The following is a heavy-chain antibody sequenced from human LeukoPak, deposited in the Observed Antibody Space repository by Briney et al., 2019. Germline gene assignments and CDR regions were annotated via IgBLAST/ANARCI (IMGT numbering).Heavy chain of an antibody. CDR1: AFTFSSYA. Sequence: GGFLRLSCAASAFTFSSYAMSWVRQAPGKGLEWVSTISSSGSTYYGDSVKGRFTISRDNSKNTLYLQMDSLRAEDTAIYYCAKIRGYSGYDLTSAFDIWGQGTMVTVSS. D-gene: IGHD5-12*01. J-gene: IGHJ3*02. CDR3: AKIRGYSGYDLTSAFDI. CDR2: ISSSGST. V-gene: IGHV3-23*01.